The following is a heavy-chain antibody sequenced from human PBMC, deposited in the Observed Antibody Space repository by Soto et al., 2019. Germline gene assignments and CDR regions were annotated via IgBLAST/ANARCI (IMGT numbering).Heavy chain of an antibody. Sequence: GGSLRLSCAASGFTFSSYGMHWVRQAPGKGLEWVAVISYDGSNKYYADSVKGRFTISRDNSKNTLYLQMNSLRAEDTAVYYCARGVSTFVFDYWGQGTLVTVSS. V-gene: IGHV3-30*03. CDR1: GFTFSSYG. CDR3: ARGVSTFVFDY. J-gene: IGHJ4*02. D-gene: IGHD3-16*01. CDR2: ISYDGSNK.